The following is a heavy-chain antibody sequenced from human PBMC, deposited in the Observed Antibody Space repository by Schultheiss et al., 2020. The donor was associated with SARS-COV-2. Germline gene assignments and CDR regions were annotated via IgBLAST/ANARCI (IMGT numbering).Heavy chain of an antibody. CDR3: ARANYYDCSDFDY. CDR1: GGSFSGYY. Sequence: SQTLSLTCAVYGGSFSGYYWSWIRQPPGKGLEWIGEINHSGSTNYNPSLKSRVTMSVDTSKNQFSLKLSSVTAADTAVYYCARANYYDCSDFDYWGQGTLVTVSS. CDR2: INHSGST. D-gene: IGHD3-22*01. J-gene: IGHJ4*02. V-gene: IGHV4-34*01.